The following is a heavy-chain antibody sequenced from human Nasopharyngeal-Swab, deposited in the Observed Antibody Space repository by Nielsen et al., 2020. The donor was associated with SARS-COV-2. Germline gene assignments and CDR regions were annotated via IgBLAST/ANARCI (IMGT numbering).Heavy chain of an antibody. CDR3: ARVHCSRSSCSAPDYYYYYMDV. J-gene: IGHJ6*03. D-gene: IGHD2-2*01. V-gene: IGHV3-30-3*01. CDR2: ISYDGSNK. Sequence: GESLKISCAASGFTFSSYAMHWVRQAPGKGLEWVAVISYDGSNKYYADSVKGRFTISRDNAKNSLYLQMNSLRVEDTAVYYCARVHCSRSSCSAPDYYYYYMDVWGKGTTVTVSS. CDR1: GFTFSSYA.